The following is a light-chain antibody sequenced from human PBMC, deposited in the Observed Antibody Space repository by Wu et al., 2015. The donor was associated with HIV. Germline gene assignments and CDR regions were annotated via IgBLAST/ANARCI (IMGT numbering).Light chain of an antibody. CDR2: SAS. V-gene: IGKV3-20*01. CDR3: HQYGGSPPYS. Sequence: EIVLTQSPATLSLSPGERATLSCRASQSVSSSYLAWYQQKPGQAPRLLIYSASRRATGIPDRFSGSGFGTSFTLTISRLEPEDFAVYYCHQYGGSPPYSFGQGTKLE. J-gene: IGKJ2*03. CDR1: QSVSSSY.